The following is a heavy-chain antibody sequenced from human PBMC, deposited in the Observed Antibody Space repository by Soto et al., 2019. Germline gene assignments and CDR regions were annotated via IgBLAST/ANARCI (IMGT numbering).Heavy chain of an antibody. CDR3: ARGDCVGGTCYSLAGSFYYYMDV. D-gene: IGHD2-15*01. CDR2: INSDGSVS. V-gene: IGHV3-74*01. Sequence: EVQLVESGGGLVQPGGSLRLSCAASGFTFGNYWMYWVRQAPGKGLVWVSRINSDGSVSSYADSVKGRLIISRDNVKNTLYLQMDSLTVEDTAVYYCARGDCVGGTCYSLAGSFYYYMDVWGKGTTVTVFS. CDR1: GFTFGNYW. J-gene: IGHJ6*03.